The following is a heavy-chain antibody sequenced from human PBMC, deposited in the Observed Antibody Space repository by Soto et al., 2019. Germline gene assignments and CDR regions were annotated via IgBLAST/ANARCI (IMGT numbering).Heavy chain of an antibody. CDR3: AQKRPGTKPFDY. D-gene: IGHD2-8*01. Sequence: EVQLLESGGGLVQPGGSLRLSCAASGFTFRNSAMSWVRQAPGQGLEWVSGISGNSITTYYADSVKGRFTISRDNSKNTLYLHMNSLRAEDTAVYYCAQKRPGTKPFDYWGQGTLVIVSS. CDR2: ISGNSITT. J-gene: IGHJ4*02. CDR1: GFTFRNSA. V-gene: IGHV3-23*01.